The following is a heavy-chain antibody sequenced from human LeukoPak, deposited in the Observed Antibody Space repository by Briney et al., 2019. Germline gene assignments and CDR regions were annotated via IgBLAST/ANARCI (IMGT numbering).Heavy chain of an antibody. V-gene: IGHV3-23*01. CDR1: GLTFRNYA. Sequence: GGSLRLSCAVTGLTFRNYAMSWVRQAPGKGPEWVSDISGSGGVTHYADYVKGRFSISRDNSKNTLYLQMSSLRAEDTAVYYCAKGPLTEVAGTTWDYWGQGTLVTVSS. CDR2: ISGSGGVT. J-gene: IGHJ4*02. D-gene: IGHD6-19*01. CDR3: AKGPLTEVAGTTWDY.